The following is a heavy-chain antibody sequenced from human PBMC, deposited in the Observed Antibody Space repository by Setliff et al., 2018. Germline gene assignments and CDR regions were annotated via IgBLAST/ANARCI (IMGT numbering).Heavy chain of an antibody. CDR3: ARGDVYSGSYYHFDY. Sequence: ASVKVSCKASGGTFSSYTISWVRQAPGQGLEWMGWINAGNGNIRYSQNFQGRVTITRDTSASTAYMELSSLTSEDTAIYYCARGDVYSGSYYHFDYWGQGTLSPSP. J-gene: IGHJ4*02. V-gene: IGHV1-3*01. CDR2: INAGNGNI. CDR1: GGTFSSYT. D-gene: IGHD1-26*01.